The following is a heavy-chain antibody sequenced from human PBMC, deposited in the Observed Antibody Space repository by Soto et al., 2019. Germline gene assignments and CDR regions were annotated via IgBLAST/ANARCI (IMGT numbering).Heavy chain of an antibody. J-gene: IGHJ5*02. Sequence: QVQLVQSGNEVKKPGSSVNVSCKASGGTFTTNGIIWVRQAPGQGLEWMGGIVPVFGSTKYAQNFQGRLTLTADRSTNTAYMDLSRLKSEDTATYYCAQDTPRGDFILNGFGPWGQGTLVSVSS. V-gene: IGHV1-69*06. D-gene: IGHD2-21*01. CDR3: AQDTPRGDFILNGFGP. CDR2: IVPVFGST. CDR1: GGTFTTNG.